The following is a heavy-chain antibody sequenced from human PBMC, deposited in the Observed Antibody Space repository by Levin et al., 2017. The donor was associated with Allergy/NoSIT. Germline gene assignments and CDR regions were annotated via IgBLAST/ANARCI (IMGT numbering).Heavy chain of an antibody. Sequence: PGESLKISCAASGFTFSSYSMNWVRQAPGKGLEWVSYISCSSSTIYYADSVKGRFTISRDNAKNSLYLQMNSLRAEDTAVYYCARIPQATLTPFDYWGQGTLVTVSS. CDR1: GFTFSSYS. CDR2: ISCSSSTI. J-gene: IGHJ4*02. CDR3: ARIPQATLTPFDY. D-gene: IGHD2-2*02. V-gene: IGHV3-48*04.